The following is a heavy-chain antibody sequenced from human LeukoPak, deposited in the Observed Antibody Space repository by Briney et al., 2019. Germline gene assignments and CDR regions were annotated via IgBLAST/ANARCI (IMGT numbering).Heavy chain of an antibody. Sequence: NPGGSLRLSCAASGFTFSSYSMNWVRQAPGKGLEWVSSISSSSSYIYYADSVKGRFTISRDNAKNSLYLQMNSLRAEDTAVYYCARDNGPYDFWCGYPVPWGQGTLVTVSS. CDR1: GFTFSSYS. CDR2: ISSSSSYI. J-gene: IGHJ5*02. CDR3: ARDNGPYDFWCGYPVP. D-gene: IGHD3-3*01. V-gene: IGHV3-21*01.